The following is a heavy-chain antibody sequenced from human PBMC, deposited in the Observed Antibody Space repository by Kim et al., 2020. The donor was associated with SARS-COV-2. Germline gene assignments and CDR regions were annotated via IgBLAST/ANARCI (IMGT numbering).Heavy chain of an antibody. CDR3: ARLLVGAIGAFDI. D-gene: IGHD1-26*01. J-gene: IGHJ3*02. V-gene: IGHV5-51*01. Sequence: SPSFQGPVTISADKSISTAYLQWSSLKASDTAMYYCARLLVGAIGAFDIWGQGTMVTVSS.